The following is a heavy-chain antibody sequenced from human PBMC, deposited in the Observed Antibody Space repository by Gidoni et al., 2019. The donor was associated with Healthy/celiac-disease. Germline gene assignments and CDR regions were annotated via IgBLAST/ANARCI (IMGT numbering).Heavy chain of an antibody. J-gene: IGHJ6*02. CDR3: ARDEGAPKNYGMDV. V-gene: IGHV3-53*01. CDR1: GFTVSSNY. CDR2: IYSGGST. D-gene: IGHD1-26*01. Sequence: EVQLVESGGGLIQPGGSLRLSCSASGFTVSSNYMSWVRQAPGKGLEWVSVIYSGGSTYYADSVKGRFTISRDNSKNTLYLQMNSLRAEDTAVYYCARDEGAPKNYGMDVWGQGTTVTVSS.